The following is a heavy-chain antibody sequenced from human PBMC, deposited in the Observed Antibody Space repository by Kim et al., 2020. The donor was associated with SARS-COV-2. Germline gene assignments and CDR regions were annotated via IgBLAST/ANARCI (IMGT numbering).Heavy chain of an antibody. V-gene: IGHV4-31*03. CDR3: ARDTSSSWSRPDAFDI. D-gene: IGHD6-13*01. J-gene: IGHJ3*02. CDR2: IYYSGST. Sequence: SETLSLTCTVSGGSISSGGYYWSWIRQHPGKGLEWIGYIYYSGSTYYNPSLKSRVTISVDTSKNQFSLKLSSVTAADTAVYYCARDTSSSWSRPDAFDIWGQGTMVTVSS. CDR1: GGSISSGGYY.